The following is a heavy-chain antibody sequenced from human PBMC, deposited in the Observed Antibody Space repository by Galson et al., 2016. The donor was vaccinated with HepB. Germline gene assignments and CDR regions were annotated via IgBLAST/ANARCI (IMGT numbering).Heavy chain of an antibody. CDR1: DYVFTNYG. V-gene: IGHV1-18*01. CDR3: ARRNAAAADY. CDR2: ISVYNGDT. Sequence: SVKVSCKASDYVFTNYGISWVRQAPGQGLEWIGWISVYNGDTDYAQKFQGRVTIATDTSTSTVYMELRSLTSDDTAVYFCARRNAAAADYWGQGTLVTVSP. D-gene: IGHD6-25*01. J-gene: IGHJ4*02.